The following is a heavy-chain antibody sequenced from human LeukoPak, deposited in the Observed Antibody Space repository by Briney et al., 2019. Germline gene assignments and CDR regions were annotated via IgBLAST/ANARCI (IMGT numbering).Heavy chain of an antibody. CDR3: ARELIRYFDWSTSPFDY. CDR1: GFTFSIYA. D-gene: IGHD3-9*01. V-gene: IGHV3-48*04. CDR2: ISSSGSTI. J-gene: IGHJ4*02. Sequence: GGSLRLSCAASGFTFSIYAMSWVRQAPGKGLEWVSYISSSGSTIYYADSVKGRFTISRDNAKNSLYLQMNSLRAEDTAVYYCARELIRYFDWSTSPFDYWGQGTLVTVSS.